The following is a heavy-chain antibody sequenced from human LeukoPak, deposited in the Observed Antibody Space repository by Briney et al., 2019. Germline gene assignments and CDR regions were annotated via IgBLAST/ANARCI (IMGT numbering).Heavy chain of an antibody. CDR2: IYSGDNA. V-gene: IGHV3-53*01. CDR3: ARDSDGGYNHYFDY. D-gene: IGHD5-24*01. Sequence: TGGSLRLSCAASGFTVSSNYMSWVRQSPGKGLEWVSVIYSGDNAYYAASVKGRFTISRDNSKNTLYLQMNSLRADDTVMYYCARDSDGGYNHYFDYWGQGTLVTVSS. CDR1: GFTVSSNY. J-gene: IGHJ4*02.